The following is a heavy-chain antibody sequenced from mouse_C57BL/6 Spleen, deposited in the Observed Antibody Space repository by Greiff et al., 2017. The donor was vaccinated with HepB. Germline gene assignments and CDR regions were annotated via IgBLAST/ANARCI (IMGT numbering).Heavy chain of an antibody. V-gene: IGHV1-50*01. CDR2: IDPSDSYT. Sequence: QVHVKQPGAELVKPGASVKLSCKASGYTFTSYWMQWVKQRPGQGLEWIGEIDPSDSYTNYNQKFKGKATLTVDTSSSTAYMQLSSLTSEDSAVYYCARGNGNYESAMDYWGQGTSVTVSS. J-gene: IGHJ4*01. CDR3: ARGNGNYESAMDY. D-gene: IGHD2-1*01. CDR1: GYTFTSYW.